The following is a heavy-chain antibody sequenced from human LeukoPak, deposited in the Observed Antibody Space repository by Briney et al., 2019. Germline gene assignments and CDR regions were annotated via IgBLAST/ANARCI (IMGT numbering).Heavy chain of an antibody. D-gene: IGHD3-22*01. CDR3: ARAYPFNYYDSGGSFDY. V-gene: IGHV1-18*04. J-gene: IGHJ4*02. Sequence: ASVKVSCKASGYSFTSHYMHWVRQAPGQGLEWMGWISAYNGNTNYAQKLQGRVTMTTDTSTSTAYMELRSLRSDDTAVYYCARAYPFNYYDSGGSFDYWGQGTLVTVSS. CDR1: GYSFTSHY. CDR2: ISAYNGNT.